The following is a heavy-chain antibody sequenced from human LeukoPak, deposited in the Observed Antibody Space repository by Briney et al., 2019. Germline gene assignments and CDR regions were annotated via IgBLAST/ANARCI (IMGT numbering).Heavy chain of an antibody. J-gene: IGHJ4*02. Sequence: GGSLRLSCEASGFSVSSIFVTWVRQAPGKGLEWISVIYFDGTTYFADSVKGRFTISTDSAKNTVYLHMDRLRVEDTAVYYCARPPSDSRGHFLFWGQGTLVAVSS. CDR3: ARPPSDSRGHFLF. CDR2: IYFDGTT. V-gene: IGHV3-53*01. D-gene: IGHD3-22*01. CDR1: GFSVSSIF.